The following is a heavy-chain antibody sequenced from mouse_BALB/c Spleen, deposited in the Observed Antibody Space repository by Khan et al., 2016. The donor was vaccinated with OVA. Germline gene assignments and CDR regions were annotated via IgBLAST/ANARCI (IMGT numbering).Heavy chain of an antibody. V-gene: IGHV3-2*02. CDR3: ARTARIKY. Sequence: EVELVESGPGLVIPSQSLSLTCTVTGYSITSGYGWNWIRQFPGNKLEWMGYISYSGSTNYNPSLKSRISITRDTSKNQFFLQLNSVTTEDTATXYCARTARIKYWGQGTTVTVSS. J-gene: IGHJ2*01. D-gene: IGHD1-2*01. CDR1: GYSITSGYG. CDR2: ISYSGST.